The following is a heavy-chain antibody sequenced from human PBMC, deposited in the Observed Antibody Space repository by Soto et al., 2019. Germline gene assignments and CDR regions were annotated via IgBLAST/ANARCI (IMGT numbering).Heavy chain of an antibody. J-gene: IGHJ4*02. CDR1: GGSISSSSYY. V-gene: IGHV4-39*07. CDR3: AREDDYVWGSYRYFDY. CDR2: IYYSGST. Sequence: SETLSLTCTVSGGSISSSSYYWGWIRQPPGKGLEWIGSIYYSGSTYYNPSLKSRVTISVDTSKHQFSLKLSSVTAADTAVYYCAREDDYVWGSYRYFDYWGQGTLVTVSS. D-gene: IGHD3-16*02.